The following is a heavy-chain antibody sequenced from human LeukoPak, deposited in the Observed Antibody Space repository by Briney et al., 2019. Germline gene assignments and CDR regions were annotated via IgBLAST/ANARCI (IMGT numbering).Heavy chain of an antibody. CDR1: GGSISSYY. CDR2: IYTSGST. CDR3: ARDYTARPTKPGGRGDYYYMDV. Sequence: PSETLSLTCTVSGGSISSYYWSWIRQPAGKGLEWIGRIYTSGSTNYNPSLKSRVTMSVDTSKNQFSLKLSSVTAADTAVYYCARDYTARPTKPGGRGDYYYMDVWGKGTTVTVSS. V-gene: IGHV4-4*07. J-gene: IGHJ6*03. D-gene: IGHD3-16*01.